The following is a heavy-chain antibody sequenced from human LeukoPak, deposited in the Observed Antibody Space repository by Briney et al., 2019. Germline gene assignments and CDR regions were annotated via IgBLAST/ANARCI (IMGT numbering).Heavy chain of an antibody. Sequence: SETLSLTCTVSGVSISSGGYYWSWIRQHPGKGLEWIGYIYYSGSTYYNPSLKSRVTISVDTSKNQFSLKLSSVTAADTAVYYCARDRLDPLIAARPSYYYGMDVWGQGTTVTVSS. J-gene: IGHJ6*02. CDR3: ARDRLDPLIAARPSYYYGMDV. D-gene: IGHD6-6*01. V-gene: IGHV4-31*03. CDR1: GVSISSGGYY. CDR2: IYYSGST.